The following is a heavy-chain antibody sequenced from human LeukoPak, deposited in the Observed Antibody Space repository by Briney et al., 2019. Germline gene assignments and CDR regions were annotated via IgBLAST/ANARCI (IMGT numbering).Heavy chain of an antibody. Sequence: ASVTVSCLASGYTFTSYYMHWVRQAPGQGLEWMGIINPSGGRTSNAQKFQGRVTMTRDTSTSTVCMELSSLRSEATAVYYCAIRHLVSQPIDYWGQGTLVTVSS. D-gene: IGHD1-1*01. CDR3: AIRHLVSQPIDY. CDR1: GYTFTSYY. J-gene: IGHJ4*02. CDR2: INPSGGRT. V-gene: IGHV1-46*01.